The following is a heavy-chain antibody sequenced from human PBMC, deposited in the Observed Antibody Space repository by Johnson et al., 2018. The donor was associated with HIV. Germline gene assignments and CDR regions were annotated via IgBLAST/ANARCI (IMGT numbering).Heavy chain of an antibody. Sequence: VQLVESGGGLVKPGRSLRLSCAASGFIFENYDMSWVRQAPGKGLVWVSRIYSDGSSTSYADFVKGRFTISRDNATNTLYLQMNSLRAEDTAVYYCARNQWLVIATDAFDIWGQGTMVTVSS. CDR3: ARNQWLVIATDAFDI. CDR1: GFIFENYD. J-gene: IGHJ3*02. V-gene: IGHV3-74*02. CDR2: IYSDGSST. D-gene: IGHD6-19*01.